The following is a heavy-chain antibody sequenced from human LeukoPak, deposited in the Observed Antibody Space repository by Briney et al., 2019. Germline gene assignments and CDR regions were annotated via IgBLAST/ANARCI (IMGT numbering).Heavy chain of an antibody. J-gene: IGHJ4*02. D-gene: IGHD2-15*01. CDR2: IKQDGSEK. Sequence: PGGSLRLSCAASGFTFSSYWMSWVRQAPGKGLEWVANIKQDGSEKYYVDSVKGRFTISRDNAKNSLYLQMNSLRAEDTAVYYCARGCSGGSCYFDYWGQGTLVTVSS. V-gene: IGHV3-7*01. CDR3: ARGCSGGSCYFDY. CDR1: GFTFSSYW.